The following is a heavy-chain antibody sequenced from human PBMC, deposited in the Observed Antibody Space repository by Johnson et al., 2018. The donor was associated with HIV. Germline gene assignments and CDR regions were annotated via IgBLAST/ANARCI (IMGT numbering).Heavy chain of an antibody. CDR3: AREGDYYDSSGYWAAFDI. CDR2: ISYDGSNR. V-gene: IGHV3-30-3*01. Sequence: QVQLVESGGGVVQPGRSLRLSCAASGFTFSSYAMHWVRQAPGKGLAWVAVISYDGSNRFYADSVKGRFTISRDNSKNTLYLQMNSLRADDTAVYYCAREGDYYDSSGYWAAFDIWGQGTMVTVSS. D-gene: IGHD3-22*01. J-gene: IGHJ3*02. CDR1: GFTFSSYA.